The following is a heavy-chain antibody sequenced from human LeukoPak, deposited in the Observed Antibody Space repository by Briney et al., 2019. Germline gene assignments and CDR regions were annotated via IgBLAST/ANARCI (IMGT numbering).Heavy chain of an antibody. CDR3: ARESSGYFY. J-gene: IGHJ4*02. Sequence: GGSLRLSCAASGFNFSSYSMNWVRQAPGKGLEWVSSISSSSSFRYYADSVKGRFTISRDNTKNSLYLQMNSLRAEDTAVYYCARESSGYFYWGQGTLVTVSS. CDR1: GFNFSSYS. CDR2: ISSSSSFR. D-gene: IGHD3-22*01. V-gene: IGHV3-21*01.